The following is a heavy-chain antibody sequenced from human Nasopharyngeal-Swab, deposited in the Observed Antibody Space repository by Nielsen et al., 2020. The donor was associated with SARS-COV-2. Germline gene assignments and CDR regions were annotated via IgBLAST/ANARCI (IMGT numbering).Heavy chain of an antibody. V-gene: IGHV3-9*01. CDR1: GFTFDDYA. CDR2: ISWNSGSI. D-gene: IGHD3-10*01. J-gene: IGHJ3*02. Sequence: SLKISCAASGFTFDDYAMHWVRQAPGKGLEWVSGISWNSGSIGYADSVKGRFTIPRDNAKNSLYLQMNSLRAEDTALYYCAKDTAWFGDLPSGAFDIWGQGTMVTVSS. CDR3: AKDTAWFGDLPSGAFDI.